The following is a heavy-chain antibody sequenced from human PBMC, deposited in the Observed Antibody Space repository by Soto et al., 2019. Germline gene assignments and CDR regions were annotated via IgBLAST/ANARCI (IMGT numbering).Heavy chain of an antibody. J-gene: IGHJ6*02. Sequence: SVKVSCKASGGTFSSYAISWVRQAPGQGLEWMGGIIPIFGTANYAQKFQGRVTITADESTSTAYMELSSLRSEDTAVYYCARDWALVLVAATTGMDVWGQGTTLTVSS. CDR3: ARDWALVLVAATTGMDV. V-gene: IGHV1-69*13. D-gene: IGHD2-15*01. CDR2: IIPIFGTA. CDR1: GGTFSSYA.